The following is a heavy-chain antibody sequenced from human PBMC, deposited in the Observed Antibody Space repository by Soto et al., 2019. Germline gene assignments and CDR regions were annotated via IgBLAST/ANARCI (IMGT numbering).Heavy chain of an antibody. V-gene: IGHV5-10-1*01. D-gene: IGHD3-10*01. Sequence: PGESLKISCTGSVYSFTSFWISWVRQMPRKGLEWMGGIDPSDSYTNYSPSFQGHVTISADKSISTAYLQWSSLKASDTAMYYCARHHVLLWFGELSGMDVWGQGTTVTVSS. J-gene: IGHJ6*02. CDR2: IDPSDSYT. CDR1: VYSFTSFW. CDR3: ARHHVLLWFGELSGMDV.